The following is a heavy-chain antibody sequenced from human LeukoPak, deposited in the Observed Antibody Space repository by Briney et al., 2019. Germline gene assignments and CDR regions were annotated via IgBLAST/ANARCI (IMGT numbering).Heavy chain of an antibody. V-gene: IGHV3-33*06. CDR1: GFTFSSYG. CDR2: IWYDGSNK. D-gene: IGHD3-10*01. CDR3: AKDGDYYGSGSYFY. J-gene: IGHJ4*02. Sequence: GGSLRLSCAASGFTFSSYGMHWVRQAPGKGLEWVAVIWYDGSNKYYADSVKGRFTISRDNSKNTLNLQMNSLRAEDTAVYYCAKDGDYYGSGSYFYWGQGTLVTVSS.